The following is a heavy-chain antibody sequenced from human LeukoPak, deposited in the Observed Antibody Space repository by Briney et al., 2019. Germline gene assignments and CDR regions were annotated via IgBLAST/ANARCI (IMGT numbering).Heavy chain of an antibody. J-gene: IGHJ6*03. D-gene: IGHD3-10*01. CDR3: TRRALGGYYYYYMDV. Sequence: PGGSLRLSCAASGFTFSSYEMNWVRQAPGKGLVWVSRINSDGSSTSYADSVKGRFTISRDNAKNTLYLQMNSLRAEDTAVYYCTRRALGGYYYYYMDVWGKGTTVTVSS. V-gene: IGHV3-74*01. CDR1: GFTFSSYE. CDR2: INSDGSST.